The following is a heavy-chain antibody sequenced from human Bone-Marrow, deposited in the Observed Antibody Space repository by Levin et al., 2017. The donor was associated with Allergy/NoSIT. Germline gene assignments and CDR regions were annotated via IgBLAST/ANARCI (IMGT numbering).Heavy chain of an antibody. CDR3: AKSALPGKRGASYTYYGMDV. D-gene: IGHD2-2*02. J-gene: IGHJ6*02. V-gene: IGHV3-23*01. Sequence: SGGSLRLSCAASGFTFSSYAMTWVRQTPGKGLEWVSTSTNSGVSGSKTYYADSVKGRFIISRDSSRYILYLQMNSLRAEDTAIYYCAKSALPGKRGASYTYYGMDVWGQGTTVTVSS. CDR2: NSGVSGSKT. CDR1: GFTFSSYA.